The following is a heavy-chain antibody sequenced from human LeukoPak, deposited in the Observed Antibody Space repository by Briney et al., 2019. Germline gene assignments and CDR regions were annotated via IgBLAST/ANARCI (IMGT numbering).Heavy chain of an antibody. CDR2: IHLSGTPT. CDR1: GFDFSIYR. J-gene: IGHJ4*02. Sequence: GGSLRLSCAASGFDFSIYRMNWVRQAPGKGLEWVSYIHLSGTPTHYAEVVKGRFSISRDNAKNSLYLQMDNLRAEDTAVYYCARGTYCGGYCYRGTDCWGQGTLVTVSS. V-gene: IGHV3-48*04. CDR3: ARGTYCGGYCYRGTDC. D-gene: IGHD2-21*02.